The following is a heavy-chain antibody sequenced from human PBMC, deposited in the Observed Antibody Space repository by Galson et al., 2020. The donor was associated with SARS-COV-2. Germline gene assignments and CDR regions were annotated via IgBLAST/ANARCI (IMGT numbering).Heavy chain of an antibody. CDR1: GFSFGEDA. Sequence: GGSLRLSCTASGFSFGEDAMHWVRQAPGKGLEWISYISWNSGRTGYADSVKGRFTISRDNAKDSLYLQMNSLRVEDTALYYCAKGGRIAVGGTTHYYALDVWGQGTTVTVSS. J-gene: IGHJ6*02. V-gene: IGHV3-9*01. CDR2: ISWNSGRT. D-gene: IGHD1-26*01. CDR3: AKGGRIAVGGTTHYYALDV.